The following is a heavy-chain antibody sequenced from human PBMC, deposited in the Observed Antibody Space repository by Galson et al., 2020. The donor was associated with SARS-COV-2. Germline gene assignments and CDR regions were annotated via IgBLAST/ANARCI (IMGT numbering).Heavy chain of an antibody. J-gene: IGHJ6*02. CDR3: ARSHRQLVRGLYYYYGMDV. D-gene: IGHD6-13*01. V-gene: IGHV4-4*07. CDR1: GGSISSYY. Sequence: SETLSLTCTVSGGSISSYYWSWIRQPAGKGLEWIGRIYTSGSTNYNPSLKSRVTMSVDTSKNQFSLKLSSVTAADRAVYYCARSHRQLVRGLYYYYGMDVWGQGTTVTVSS. CDR2: IYTSGST.